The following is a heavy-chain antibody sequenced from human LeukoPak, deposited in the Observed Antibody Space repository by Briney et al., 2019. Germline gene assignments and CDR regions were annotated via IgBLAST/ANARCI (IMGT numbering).Heavy chain of an antibody. V-gene: IGHV3-64D*06. Sequence: GGSLRLSCSASGFTFSRYAMHWVRQAPGKGLEYVSAISSNGGSTYYADSVKGRFTISRDNSKNTLYLQMSSLRAEDTAVYYCVKHVAAYPDAFDIWGQGTMVTVSS. D-gene: IGHD6-13*01. CDR1: GFTFSRYA. J-gene: IGHJ3*02. CDR3: VKHVAAYPDAFDI. CDR2: ISSNGGST.